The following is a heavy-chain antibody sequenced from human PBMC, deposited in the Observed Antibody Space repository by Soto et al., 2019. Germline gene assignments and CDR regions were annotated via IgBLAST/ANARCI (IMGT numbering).Heavy chain of an antibody. D-gene: IGHD5-18*01. CDR2: IKSKTDGGTT. CDR1: GFTFSDAW. CDR3: TTDRGRRAGYAQDY. V-gene: IGHV3-15*01. J-gene: IGHJ4*02. Sequence: EVQLVESGGGLVKPGGSLRLSCAASGFTFSDAWMSWVRQAPGKGLEWVGRIKSKTDGGTTDYAAPVKGRFTISRDDSKDTLYLLMNSLKTDDTAVYYCTTDRGRRAGYAQDYWGQGTLVTVSS.